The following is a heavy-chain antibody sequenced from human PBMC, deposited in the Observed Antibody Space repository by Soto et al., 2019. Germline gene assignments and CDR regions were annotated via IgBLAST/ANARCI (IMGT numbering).Heavy chain of an antibody. D-gene: IGHD4-17*01. CDR2: ISSSSSYI. CDR1: GFTFSSYS. J-gene: IGHJ3*02. V-gene: IGHV3-21*01. CDR3: ARDQAAGDYGVLDAFDI. Sequence: EVQLVESGGGLVKPGGSLRLSCAASGFTFSSYSMNWVRQSPGKGLEWVSSISSSSSYIYYADSVKGRFTISRDNAKNSLYLQMNSLVAEDTAVYYCARDQAAGDYGVLDAFDIWGQGTMVTVSS.